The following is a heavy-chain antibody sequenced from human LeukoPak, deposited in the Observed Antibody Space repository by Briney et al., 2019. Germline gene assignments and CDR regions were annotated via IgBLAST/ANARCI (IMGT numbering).Heavy chain of an antibody. J-gene: IGHJ4*02. CDR2: NYYSGST. D-gene: IGHD3-22*01. V-gene: IGHV4-59*01. Sequence: SETLSLTCTVSGGSISSYYWSWIRQPPGKGLEWIGYNYYSGSTNYNPSLKSRVTISVDTSKNQFSLKLSSVTAADTAVYYCARGGDSSGYYYPVFDYWGQGTLVTVSS. CDR3: ARGGDSSGYYYPVFDY. CDR1: GGSISSYY.